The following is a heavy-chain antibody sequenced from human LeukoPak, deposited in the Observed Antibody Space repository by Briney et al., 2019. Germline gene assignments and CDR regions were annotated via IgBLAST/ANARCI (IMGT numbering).Heavy chain of an antibody. J-gene: IGHJ4*02. CDR3: ARDIDSGSSEFDS. V-gene: IGHV4-39*02. CDR1: GGSISSISYY. Sequence: PSETLSLTCTISGGSISSISYYWGWIRQPPGKGLEWIGSIYYTGSTYYNPSLKSRVTVSVDTSKNQFSLNLRSVTAADTAVYYCARDIDSGSSEFDSWGQGTLVTVSS. D-gene: IGHD1-26*01. CDR2: IYYTGST.